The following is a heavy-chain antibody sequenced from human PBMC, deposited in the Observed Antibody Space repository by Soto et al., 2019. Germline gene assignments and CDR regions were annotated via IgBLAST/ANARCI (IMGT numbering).Heavy chain of an antibody. J-gene: IGHJ3*02. V-gene: IGHV1-69*08. D-gene: IGHD3-10*01. CDR2: IIPILGIA. CDR3: ARDPYGSGSYYSDAFDI. Sequence: QVQLVQSGAEVKKPGSSVKVSCKASGGTFSSYTISWVRQAPGQGLEWMGMIIPILGIANYAQKFQGRVTITADKSTSTAYMELSSLRSEDTAVYYCARDPYGSGSYYSDAFDIRGQGTMVTVSS. CDR1: GGTFSSYT.